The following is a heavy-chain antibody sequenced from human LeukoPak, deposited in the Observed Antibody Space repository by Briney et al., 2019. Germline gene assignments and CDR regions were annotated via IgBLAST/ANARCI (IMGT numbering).Heavy chain of an antibody. CDR1: GFTVSSNY. CDR3: ARGGPTYYYYMDV. Sequence: PGGSLRLSCAASGFTVSSNYMSWVRQAPGKGLEWVSVIYSGGSTYYADSVKGRFTISRDNSKNTLYLQMNSLRAEDTAVYYCARGGPTYYYYMDVWGKGTTVTVSS. CDR2: IYSGGST. J-gene: IGHJ6*03. V-gene: IGHV3-66*01.